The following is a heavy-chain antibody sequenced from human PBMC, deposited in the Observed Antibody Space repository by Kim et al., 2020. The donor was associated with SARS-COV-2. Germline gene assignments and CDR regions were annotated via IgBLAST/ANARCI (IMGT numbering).Heavy chain of an antibody. CDR3: AKDGRGHGDYHWFDS. CDR2: ISTSGDST. D-gene: IGHD4-17*01. Sequence: GGSLRLSCAASGFTFSSYAMTWVRQAPGKGLEWVSAISTSGDSTYYADSVKGRFTISRDNSKNTLYLQMNSLRTEDTAAYYCAKDGRGHGDYHWFDSWGQGTQVTVSS. J-gene: IGHJ5*01. V-gene: IGHV3-23*01. CDR1: GFTFSSYA.